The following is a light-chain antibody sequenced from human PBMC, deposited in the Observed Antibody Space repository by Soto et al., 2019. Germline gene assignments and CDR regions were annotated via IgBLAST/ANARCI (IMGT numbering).Light chain of an antibody. J-gene: IGLJ3*02. CDR2: EVI. V-gene: IGLV2-14*01. Sequence: QSVLTQPASVSGSPGQSITTSCTGSSSDIGGYNYVSWYQQHPGKAPKLMIYEVINRPSGVSSRFSGSKSGNTASLTISGLQAEDEADYYCCSYTSSDTHLVFGGGTQLTVL. CDR1: SSDIGGYNY. CDR3: CSYTSSDTHLV.